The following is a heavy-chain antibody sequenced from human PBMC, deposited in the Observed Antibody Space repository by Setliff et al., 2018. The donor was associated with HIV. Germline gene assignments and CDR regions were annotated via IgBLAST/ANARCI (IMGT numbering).Heavy chain of an antibody. D-gene: IGHD3-22*01. Sequence: ASVKVSCKASGYTFSKYGMHWVRQAPGQRLEWMGWINAANGNTEYSQKFQGRVTITRDTSANTAYMELSSLRSEDTAVYYCASDRGDTMILVVTTGAFDIWGQGTMVTVSS. CDR3: ASDRGDTMILVVTTGAFDI. V-gene: IGHV1-3*01. J-gene: IGHJ3*02. CDR1: GYTFSKYG. CDR2: INAANGNT.